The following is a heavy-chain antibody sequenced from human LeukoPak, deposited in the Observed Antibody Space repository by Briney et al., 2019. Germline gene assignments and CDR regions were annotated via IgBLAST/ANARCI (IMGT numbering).Heavy chain of an antibody. Sequence: GASVKVSCKASGYTFTSYGISWVRQAPGQGLEWMGWISAYNGNTNYAQKLQGRVTMTRDTSTSTVYMELSSLRSEDTAVYYCAVGPYYYDSSGYYSLGYWGQGTLVTVSS. CDR1: GYTFTSYG. V-gene: IGHV1-18*01. J-gene: IGHJ4*02. CDR2: ISAYNGNT. D-gene: IGHD3-22*01. CDR3: AVGPYYYDSSGYYSLGY.